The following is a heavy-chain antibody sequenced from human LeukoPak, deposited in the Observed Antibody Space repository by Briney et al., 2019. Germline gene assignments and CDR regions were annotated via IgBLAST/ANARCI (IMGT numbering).Heavy chain of an antibody. CDR2: IWYDGSNK. Sequence: PGGSLRLSCAASGFTFSAFAMSWVRQAPGKGLEWVAVIWYDGSNKYYADSVKGRFTISRDNSKNTLYLQMNSLRAEDTAVYYCARYRGGNSPYYYYYGMDVWGQGTTVTVSS. CDR1: GFTFSAFA. CDR3: ARYRGGNSPYYYYYGMDV. V-gene: IGHV3-33*08. J-gene: IGHJ6*02. D-gene: IGHD4-23*01.